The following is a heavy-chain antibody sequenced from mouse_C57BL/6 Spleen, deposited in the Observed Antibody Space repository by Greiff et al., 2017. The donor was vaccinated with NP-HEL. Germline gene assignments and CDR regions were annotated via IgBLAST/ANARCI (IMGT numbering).Heavy chain of an antibody. CDR2: INPSTGGT. V-gene: IGHV1-42*01. CDR1: GYSFTGYY. D-gene: IGHD1-1*01. Sequence: VHVKQSGPELVKPGASVKISCKASGYSFTGYYMNWVKQSPEKSLEWIGEINPSTGGTTSNQTFKAKATLTVDKSSSAAYMQLKSLTSEDSAVYYCASPAYCGRGSWFAYWGQGTLVTVSA. CDR3: ASPAYCGRGSWFAY. J-gene: IGHJ3*01.